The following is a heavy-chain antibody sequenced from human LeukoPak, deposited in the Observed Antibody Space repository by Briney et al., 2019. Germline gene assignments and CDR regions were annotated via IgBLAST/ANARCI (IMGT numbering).Heavy chain of an antibody. CDR3: TRENRGHFWSLSDY. CDR1: GFTFGDYA. J-gene: IGHJ4*02. Sequence: GGSLRLSCTASGFTFGDYATSWVRQAPGKGLEWVGFIRSKAYGGTTEYAASVKGRFTISRDDSKSIAYLQMNSLKTEDTAVYYCTRENRGHFWSLSDYWGQGTLVTVSS. CDR2: IRSKAYGGTT. V-gene: IGHV3-49*04. D-gene: IGHD3-3*01.